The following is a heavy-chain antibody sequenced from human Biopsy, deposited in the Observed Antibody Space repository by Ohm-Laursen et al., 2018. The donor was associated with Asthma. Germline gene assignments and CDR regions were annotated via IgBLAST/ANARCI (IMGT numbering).Heavy chain of an antibody. CDR3: ASDFPKDYVRYNFQF. Sequence: GPSVKVSCKISGYSLTDLSMHWVRQAPGQGLEWMGGHDHEEGGTVNARRFQGRVTMPEDTSTDTAYMELSSLSSDDTAVYYCASDFPKDYVRYNFQFWGQGTLVTVSS. CDR1: GYSLTDLS. CDR2: HDHEEGGT. J-gene: IGHJ4*02. V-gene: IGHV1-24*01. D-gene: IGHD4-17*01.